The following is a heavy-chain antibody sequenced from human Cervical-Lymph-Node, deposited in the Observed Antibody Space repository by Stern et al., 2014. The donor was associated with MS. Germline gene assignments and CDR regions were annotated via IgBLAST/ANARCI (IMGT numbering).Heavy chain of an antibody. J-gene: IGHJ4*02. CDR1: GYSFSSYA. D-gene: IGHD3-22*01. Sequence: VQLVQSGSELKKPGASVKVSCKASGYSFSSYAMNWVRQAPGQGLEWMGWINTHTGNVTYAQGFTGRFVFSLDTSVSTAYMQISSLKAEDTAVYYCARGISMIVVDMGYWGQGTLVTVSS. V-gene: IGHV7-4-1*02. CDR3: ARGISMIVVDMGY. CDR2: INTHTGNV.